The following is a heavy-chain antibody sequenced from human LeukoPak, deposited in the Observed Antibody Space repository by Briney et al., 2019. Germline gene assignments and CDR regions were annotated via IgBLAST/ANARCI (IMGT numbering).Heavy chain of an antibody. J-gene: IGHJ5*02. Sequence: ASVTVSCKASGYTFTGYYMHWVRQAPGQGLEWMGWINPNSGGTNYAQKFQGRVTMTRDTSISTAYMELSRLRSDDTAVYYCARVKALGIVGSTTVLDPWGQGTLVTVSS. CDR2: INPNSGGT. D-gene: IGHD1-26*01. CDR3: ARVKALGIVGSTTVLDP. CDR1: GYTFTGYY. V-gene: IGHV1-2*02.